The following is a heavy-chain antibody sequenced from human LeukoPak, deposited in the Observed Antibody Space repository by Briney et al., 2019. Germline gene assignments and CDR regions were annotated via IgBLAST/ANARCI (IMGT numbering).Heavy chain of an antibody. CDR3: RSRITIFGVVTSYYFDY. CDR2: ISGSGGST. D-gene: IGHD3-3*01. V-gene: IGHV3-23*01. Sequence: GGSLRLSCAASGFTFSSYAMSWVRQAPGKGLEWGSTISGSGGSTYSADSVKGRFTISRDNAKNTLYLQMNSLIAEDTAIYYCRSRITIFGVVTSYYFDYWGQGTLVTVSS. J-gene: IGHJ4*02. CDR1: GFTFSSYA.